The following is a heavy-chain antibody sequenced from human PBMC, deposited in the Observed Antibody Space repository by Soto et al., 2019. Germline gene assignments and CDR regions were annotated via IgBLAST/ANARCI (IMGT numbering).Heavy chain of an antibody. CDR3: AGRVDP. V-gene: IGHV4-31*03. CDR1: GGSISSGGYY. CDR2: IYYSGST. Sequence: QVQLQESGPGLVKPSQTLSLTCTVSGGSISSGGYYWSWIRQHPGKGLEWIGYIYYSGSTYYNPSLKTRVTISVDPSTHHFSLKLRSVPAAHTAVYSCAGRVDPWGQGTLVTVSS. J-gene: IGHJ5*02.